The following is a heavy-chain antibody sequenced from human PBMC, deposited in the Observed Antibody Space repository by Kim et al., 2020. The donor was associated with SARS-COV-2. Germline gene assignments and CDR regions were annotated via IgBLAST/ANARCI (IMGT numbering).Heavy chain of an antibody. CDR2: MSSDGVDK. D-gene: IGHD6-13*01. J-gene: IGHJ4*02. CDR3: AKSPVAGGTFDY. V-gene: IGHV3-30*18. Sequence: GGSLRLSCAASGFTFSNYGMHWVRQAPGKGLEWVAGMSSDGVDKYYANSVKGRSTTSRDNSKNTLDLQMNSLRSEDTAVYYCAKSPVAGGTFDYWGQGTLVTVSS. CDR1: GFTFSNYG.